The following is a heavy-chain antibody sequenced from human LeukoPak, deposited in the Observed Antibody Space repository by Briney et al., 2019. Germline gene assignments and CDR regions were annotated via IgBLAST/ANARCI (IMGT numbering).Heavy chain of an antibody. Sequence: TSETLSLTCAVSGGSFSAYYWSWIRQPPGKGLEWIGEISHGGSSNYNPSLKSRVTIAIDTSNNQISLKLTSVTAADTAVYYCVTYDLWSGYRIDREWGQGTLVTVSS. D-gene: IGHD3-3*01. CDR1: GGSFSAYY. V-gene: IGHV4-34*01. J-gene: IGHJ4*02. CDR3: VTYDLWSGYRIDRE. CDR2: ISHGGSS.